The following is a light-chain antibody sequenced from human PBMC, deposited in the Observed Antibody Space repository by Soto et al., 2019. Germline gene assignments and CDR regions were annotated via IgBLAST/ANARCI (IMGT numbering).Light chain of an antibody. CDR1: TGAVTSGHY. V-gene: IGLV7-46*01. CDR2: DTS. J-gene: IGLJ2*01. Sequence: QAVVTQEPSLTVSPGGTVTLTCGSSTGAVTSGHYPYWFQQKPGQAPRTLIYDTSNKHSWTPARFSGSLLGGKAALTLSGAQPEDEDEYYCLLSYSGASAPVVFGGGTKLTVL. CDR3: LLSYSGASAPVV.